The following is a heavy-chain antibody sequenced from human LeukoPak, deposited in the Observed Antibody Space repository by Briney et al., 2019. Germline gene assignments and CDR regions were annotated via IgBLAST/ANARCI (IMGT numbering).Heavy chain of an antibody. J-gene: IGHJ6*03. D-gene: IGHD5-18*01. Sequence: ASVKVSCKASGYTFTGYYMHWVRQAPGQGLEWMGIINPSGGSTSYAQKFQGRVTMTRDTSTSTVYMELSSLRSEDTAVYYCARSGGSYGFTSYYYYMDVWGKGTTVTISS. CDR3: ARSGGSYGFTSYYYYMDV. CDR2: INPSGGST. CDR1: GYTFTGYY. V-gene: IGHV1-46*01.